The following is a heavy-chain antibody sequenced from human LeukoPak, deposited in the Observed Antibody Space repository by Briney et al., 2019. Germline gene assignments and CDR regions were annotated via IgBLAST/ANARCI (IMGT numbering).Heavy chain of an antibody. CDR1: GFTFSRYN. J-gene: IGHJ4*02. Sequence: GGSLRLSCAASGFTFSRYNMNWVRQAPGKGLEWVSSISSSSSYIYYADSVKGRFTISRDNAKNSLYLQMNSLRAEDTAFYYCATNGGGDSGYGNFDYWGQGTLVTVSS. D-gene: IGHD5-12*01. CDR2: ISSSSSYI. V-gene: IGHV3-21*04. CDR3: ATNGGGDSGYGNFDY.